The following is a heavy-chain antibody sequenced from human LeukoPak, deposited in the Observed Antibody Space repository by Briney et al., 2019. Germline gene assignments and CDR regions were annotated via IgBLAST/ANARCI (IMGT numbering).Heavy chain of an antibody. CDR3: AREYSSSLDY. J-gene: IGHJ4*02. CDR2: INSSGSST. CDR1: GYXFTSYY. Sequence: ASVKVSCKASGYXFTSYYMHWVRQAPGQGLEWMGIINSSGSSTSYALKFQGRVTMTRDTSTSTVYMELSSLRFEDTAVYYCAREYSSSLDYWGQGTLVTVSS. V-gene: IGHV1-46*01. D-gene: IGHD6-13*01.